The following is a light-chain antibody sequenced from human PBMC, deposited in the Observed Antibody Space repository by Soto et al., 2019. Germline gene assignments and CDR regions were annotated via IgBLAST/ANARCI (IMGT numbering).Light chain of an antibody. J-gene: IGLJ1*01. CDR3: ETWDSNTRV. CDR1: SGHSSYI. V-gene: IGLV4-60*02. CDR2: LEGSGSY. Sequence: QLVLTQSPSASASLGSSVKLTCTLSSGHSSYIIAWHQQQPGKAPRYLMKLEGSGSYNKGSGVPDRFSGSSSGADRYLTISNLQFEDEADYYCETWDSNTRVFGTGTKLTVL.